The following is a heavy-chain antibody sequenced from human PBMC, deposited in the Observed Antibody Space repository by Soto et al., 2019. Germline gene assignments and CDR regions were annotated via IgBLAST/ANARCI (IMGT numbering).Heavy chain of an antibody. V-gene: IGHV1-8*01. Sequence: GASVKVSCKASGYTFTSYDINWVRQATGQGLEWMGWMNPNTGNTGSTQTFQGRVTMTRNTSTTTAYMELSSLTSEDTAVYYCARTSSSSSSYFYYYIDVWGEGTTVTVSS. J-gene: IGHJ6*03. CDR3: ARTSSSSSSYFYYYIDV. CDR2: MNPNTGNT. D-gene: IGHD2-2*01. CDR1: GYTFTSYD.